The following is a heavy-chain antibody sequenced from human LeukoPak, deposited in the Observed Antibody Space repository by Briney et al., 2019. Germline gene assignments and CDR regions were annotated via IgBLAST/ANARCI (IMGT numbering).Heavy chain of an antibody. V-gene: IGHV3-23*01. CDR2: ISGSGGST. J-gene: IGHJ4*02. Sequence: GGTLRLSCAASGFTFSSYGMSWVRQAPGKGLEWVSAISGSGGSTYYADSVKGRFTISRDNSKNTLYLQMNSLRAEDTAVYYCAKHRQWQTGYFDYRGQGTLVTVSS. CDR1: GFTFSSYG. D-gene: IGHD6-19*01. CDR3: AKHRQWQTGYFDY.